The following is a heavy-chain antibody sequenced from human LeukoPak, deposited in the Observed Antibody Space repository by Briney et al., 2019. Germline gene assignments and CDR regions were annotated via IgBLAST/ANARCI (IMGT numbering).Heavy chain of an antibody. D-gene: IGHD5-18*01. V-gene: IGHV3-23*01. Sequence: GGSLRLSCAASGFTFITYAMSWVRQAPGMGLEGVSSISNDGVDTYYADSVKGRLSISRDNSKNTLYLQINSLSAEDTAMYYCAKSMSTAYRGFFDYWGQGILVSVSS. CDR2: ISNDGVDT. CDR1: GFTFITYA. CDR3: AKSMSTAYRGFFDY. J-gene: IGHJ4*02.